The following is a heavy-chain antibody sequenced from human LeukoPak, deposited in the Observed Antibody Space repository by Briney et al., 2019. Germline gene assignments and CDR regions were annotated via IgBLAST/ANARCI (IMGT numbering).Heavy chain of an antibody. CDR1: RHTFSTYT. V-gene: IGHV3-30-3*01. CDR2: ISNGGSKI. J-gene: IGHJ4*02. CDR3: ARSSSSGSYPGVFDY. D-gene: IGHD1-26*01. Sequence: GGSLRLSCAASRHTFSTYTMHWARQAPGKGLDWVAFISNGGSKIYYADSVRGRFTISRDNSKNTLDLQMNSLRVEDTAVFYCARSSSSGSYPGVFDYWGQGTLVTVSS.